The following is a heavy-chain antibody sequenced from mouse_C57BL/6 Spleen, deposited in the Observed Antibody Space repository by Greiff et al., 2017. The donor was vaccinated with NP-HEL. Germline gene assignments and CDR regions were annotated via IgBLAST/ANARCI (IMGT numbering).Heavy chain of an antibody. J-gene: IGHJ2*01. Sequence: QVHVKQSGAELVRPGASVTLSCKASGYTFTDYEMHWVKQTPVHGLEWIGAIDPETGGTAYNQKFKGKAILTADKSSSTAYMELRSLTSEDSAVYYCTRLGRGYFDYWGQGTTLTVSS. V-gene: IGHV1-15*01. D-gene: IGHD4-1*01. CDR1: GYTFTDYE. CDR2: IDPETGGT. CDR3: TRLGRGYFDY.